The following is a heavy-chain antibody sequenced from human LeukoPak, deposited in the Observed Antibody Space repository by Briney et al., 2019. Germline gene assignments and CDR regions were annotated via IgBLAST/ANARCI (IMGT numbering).Heavy chain of an antibody. CDR2: ISWSSGSI. D-gene: IGHD6-19*01. Sequence: GRSLRLSCAASGFTFDDYAMHWVRQAPGKGLEWVSGISWSSGSIDYADSVKGRFTISRDNAKNSLYPQMNSLRAEDTALYYCAKDRRSGWSGFDYWGQGTLVTVSS. V-gene: IGHV3-9*01. CDR3: AKDRRSGWSGFDY. CDR1: GFTFDDYA. J-gene: IGHJ4*02.